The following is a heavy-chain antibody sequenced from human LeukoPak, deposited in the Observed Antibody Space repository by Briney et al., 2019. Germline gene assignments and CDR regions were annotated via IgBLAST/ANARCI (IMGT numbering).Heavy chain of an antibody. CDR2: IWYDGSNK. D-gene: IGHD2-2*02. V-gene: IGHV3-33*01. J-gene: IGHJ4*02. CDR3: ARRLCSSTSCYIDY. Sequence: PGGSLRLSCAASGFTFSSYGMHWVRQAPGKGLEWVAVIWYDGSNKYYADSVKGRFTIPRDNSKNTPYLQMNSLRAEDTAVYYCARRLCSSTSCYIDYWGQGTLVTVSS. CDR1: GFTFSSYG.